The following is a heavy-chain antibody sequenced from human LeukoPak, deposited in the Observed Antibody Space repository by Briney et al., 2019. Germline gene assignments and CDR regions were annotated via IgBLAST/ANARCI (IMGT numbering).Heavy chain of an antibody. V-gene: IGHV5-10-1*01. D-gene: IGHD1-26*01. CDR2: IDPGDSET. J-gene: IGHJ4*02. CDR1: GSSFTSYW. CDR3: ARRGYDSGSYFNY. Sequence: GESLKISCKGSGSSFTSYWISWVRQMPGKGLEWMGRIDPGDSETNYSPSLQGHVTISADKSISTAYLQWSSLKASDTAMYYCARRGYDSGSYFNYWGQGTLVTVSS.